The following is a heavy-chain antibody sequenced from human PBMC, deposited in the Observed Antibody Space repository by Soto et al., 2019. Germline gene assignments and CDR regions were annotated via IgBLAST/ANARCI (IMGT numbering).Heavy chain of an antibody. J-gene: IGHJ4*02. CDR1: GFTFSDYY. CDR3: ARTAAAGAGGSAGY. CDR2: ISSSSSYT. D-gene: IGHD6-13*01. V-gene: IGHV3-11*06. Sequence: GSLRLSCAASGFTFSDYYMSWIRQAPGKGLEWVSYISSSSSYTNYADSVKGRFTISRDNAKNSLYLQMNSLRAEDTAVYYCARTAAAGAGGSAGYWGQGTLVTVSS.